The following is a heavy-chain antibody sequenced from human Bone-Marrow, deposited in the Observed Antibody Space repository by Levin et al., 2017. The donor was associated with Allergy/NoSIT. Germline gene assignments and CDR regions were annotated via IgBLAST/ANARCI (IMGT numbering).Heavy chain of an antibody. CDR2: ISYDGSNK. CDR1: GFTFSSYG. V-gene: IGHV3-30*18. CDR3: AKDEHSSGYYSYYYYDYGMDV. Sequence: GGSLRLSCAASGFTFSSYGMHWVRQAPGKGLEWVAVISYDGSNKYYADSVKGRFTISRDNSKNTLYLQMNSLRAEDTAVYYCAKDEHSSGYYSYYYYDYGMDVWGQGTTVTVSS. D-gene: IGHD3-22*01. J-gene: IGHJ6*02.